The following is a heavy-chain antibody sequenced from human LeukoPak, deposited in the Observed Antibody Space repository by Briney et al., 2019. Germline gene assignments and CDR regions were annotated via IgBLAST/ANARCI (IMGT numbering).Heavy chain of an antibody. CDR3: ARDWWEGFDY. J-gene: IGHJ4*02. CDR1: GFTFSSYS. Sequence: GGSLRLSCAASGFTFSSYSINWVRQAPGKGLEWVSSISSSGTYIYYADSVKGRFTISRDNAKNSLYLQMNSLRAEDSAVYYCARDWWEGFDYWGQGTLVTVSS. CDR2: ISSSGTYI. V-gene: IGHV3-21*01. D-gene: IGHD1-26*01.